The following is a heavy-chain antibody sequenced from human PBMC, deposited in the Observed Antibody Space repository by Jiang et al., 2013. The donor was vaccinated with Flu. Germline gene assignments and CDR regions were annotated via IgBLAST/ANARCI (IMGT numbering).Heavy chain of an antibody. CDR2: IYYSGST. D-gene: IGHD5-18*01. V-gene: IGHV4-59*01. Sequence: GSGLVKPSETLSLTCTVSGGSISSYYWSWIRQPPGKGLEWIGYIYYSGSTNYNPSLKSRVTISVDTSKNQFSLKLSSVTAADTAVYYCARDRYSYGYYYYYGMDVWGQGTTVTVSS. J-gene: IGHJ6*02. CDR3: ARDRYSYGYYYYYGMDV. CDR1: GGSISSYY.